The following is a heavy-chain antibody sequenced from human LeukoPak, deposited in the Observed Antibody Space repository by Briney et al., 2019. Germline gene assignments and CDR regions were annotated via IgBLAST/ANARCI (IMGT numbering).Heavy chain of an antibody. V-gene: IGHV1-69*05. CDR1: GGTFSSYA. CDR2: IIPIFGTA. J-gene: IGHJ3*02. CDR3: ARWYDFWSGYSLRAFDI. Sequence: SVKVSCKASGGTFSSYAISWVRQAPGQGLEWMGGIIPIFGTANYAQKFQGRVTITTDESTSTAYMELSSLRSEDTAVYYCARWYDFWSGYSLRAFDIWGQGTMVTVSS. D-gene: IGHD3-3*01.